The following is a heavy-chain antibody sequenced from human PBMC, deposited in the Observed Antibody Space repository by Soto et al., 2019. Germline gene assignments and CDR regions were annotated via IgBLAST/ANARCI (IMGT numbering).Heavy chain of an antibody. CDR3: ARGYNYGLDV. V-gene: IGHV4-59*01. CDR1: GGSISSYY. J-gene: IGHJ6*02. Sequence: SETLSLTCTVSGGSISSYYWSWIRQPPGKGLEWIGYIYYSGNTSYNPSLRSRVTISLDTSKNQFSLKLSSVTAADTAVYYCARGYNYGLDVWGQGTTVTVSS. CDR2: IYYSGNT.